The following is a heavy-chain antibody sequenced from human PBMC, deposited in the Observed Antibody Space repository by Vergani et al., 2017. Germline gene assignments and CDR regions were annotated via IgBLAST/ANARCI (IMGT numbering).Heavy chain of an antibody. J-gene: IGHJ4*02. CDR3: GAFRLMATIDPFDY. CDR2: ISYDGSNK. V-gene: IGHV3-30*03. Sequence: QVQLVESGGGVVEPGRSLRLSCAASGFTFSSYGMHWVRQAPGKGLEWVAVISYDGSNKYYADSVKGRFNISRDNSKNTLYLQMNGLRAEDTAVYYCGAFRLMATIDPFDYWGQGTLVTVSS. D-gene: IGHD5-24*01. CDR1: GFTFSSYG.